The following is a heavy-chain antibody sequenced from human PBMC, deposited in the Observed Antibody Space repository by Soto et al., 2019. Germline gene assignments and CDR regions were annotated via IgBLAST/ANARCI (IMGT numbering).Heavy chain of an antibody. CDR2: VFSSVSA. V-gene: IGHV4-4*07. Sequence: PSETLSLTCLVSGVSVSSYTWSWVRQPANKGLEWIGRVFSSVSATYSPSLKSRVRISMDTPENRISLKLDSVTAADAGVYYCTGDGMTTGDTWGPGTLVTVSS. D-gene: IGHD2-21*02. J-gene: IGHJ4*02. CDR1: GVSVSSYT. CDR3: TGDGMTTGDT.